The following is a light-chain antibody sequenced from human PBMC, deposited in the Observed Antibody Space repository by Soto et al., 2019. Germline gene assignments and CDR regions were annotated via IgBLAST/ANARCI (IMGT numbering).Light chain of an antibody. CDR3: QQYGSLSWT. Sequence: EIVLTQSPGTLSLSPGERATLSCRASQSFISSYLAWYQQKPGQAPRIIIFGASGRATGIPDRFSGSGSGTDFTLTISRLEPEDFAVYYCQQYGSLSWTFGQGTKVDIK. V-gene: IGKV3-20*01. CDR1: QSFISSY. CDR2: GAS. J-gene: IGKJ1*01.